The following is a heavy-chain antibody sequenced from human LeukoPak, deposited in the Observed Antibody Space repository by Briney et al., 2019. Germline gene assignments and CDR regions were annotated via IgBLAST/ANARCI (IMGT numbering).Heavy chain of an antibody. D-gene: IGHD6-19*01. J-gene: IGHJ5*02. Sequence: SETLSLTCTVSGGSISSGNYYWSWIRQPAGTGLEWIGRISISGSTIYNPSLKSRVTISMDVSTNQFSLKLTSVTAADTAVYYCAREGASSGWYWFDPWGQGTLVTVSS. V-gene: IGHV4-61*02. CDR1: GGSISSGNYY. CDR2: ISISGST. CDR3: AREGASSGWYWFDP.